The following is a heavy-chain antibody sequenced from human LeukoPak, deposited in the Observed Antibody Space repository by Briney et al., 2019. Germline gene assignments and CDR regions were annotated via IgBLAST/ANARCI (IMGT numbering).Heavy chain of an antibody. V-gene: IGHV1-18*04. CDR1: GYTFTSYG. CDR3: ATTFIAADAFDI. CDR2: ISAYNGNT. D-gene: IGHD6-25*01. J-gene: IGHJ3*02. Sequence: ASVKVSCKASGYTFTSYGISWVRQAPGQGLEWMGWISAYNGNTNYAQKLQGRVTMTTDTSTSTAYMDLRSLRSDDTAVYYCATTFIAADAFDIWGQGTMVTVSS.